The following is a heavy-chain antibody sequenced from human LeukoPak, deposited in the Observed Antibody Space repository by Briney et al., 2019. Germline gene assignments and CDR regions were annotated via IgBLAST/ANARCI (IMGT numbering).Heavy chain of an antibody. CDR2: IYYSGST. J-gene: IGHJ4*02. Sequence: SETLPLTCTVSGGSISSYYWSWIRQPPGKGLEWIGYIYYSGSTNYNPSLKSRVTISVDTSKNQFSLKLSSVTAADTAVYYCARGMATVVTLFDYWGQGTLVTVSS. CDR3: ARGMATVVTLFDY. CDR1: GGSISSYY. D-gene: IGHD4-23*01. V-gene: IGHV4-59*01.